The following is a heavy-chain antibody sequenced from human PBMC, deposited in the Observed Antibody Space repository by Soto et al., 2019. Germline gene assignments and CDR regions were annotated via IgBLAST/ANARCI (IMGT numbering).Heavy chain of an antibody. Sequence: PGESLKISCKCSVDTFPDYWSGWMRQMPGKGLEWMGIIYPGDSDTRYSPSVQGHVTISADKSISTAYLQWSSLKASNTAMYYCARLGTMIMSVPDYWGQGTLLTVSS. J-gene: IGHJ4*02. V-gene: IGHV5-51*01. CDR3: ARLGTMIMSVPDY. CDR1: VDTFPDYW. CDR2: IYPGDSDT. D-gene: IGHD3-22*01.